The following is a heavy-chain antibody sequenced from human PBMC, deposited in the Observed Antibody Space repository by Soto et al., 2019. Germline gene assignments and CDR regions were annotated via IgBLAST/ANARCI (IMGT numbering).Heavy chain of an antibody. V-gene: IGHV1-3*01. D-gene: IGHD5-12*01. CDR3: ARDDGYCGYEGVDY. Sequence: QVQLVQSGAEVKKPGASVKVSCKASGYTFTSYAMHWVRQAPGQRLEWMGWINAGNGNTKYSQKLEGRVTITRDTXXSTAYIELSSLRSEDTAVYCCARDDGYCGYEGVDYWGQGPLVTVSS. CDR1: GYTFTSYA. J-gene: IGHJ4*02. CDR2: INAGNGNT.